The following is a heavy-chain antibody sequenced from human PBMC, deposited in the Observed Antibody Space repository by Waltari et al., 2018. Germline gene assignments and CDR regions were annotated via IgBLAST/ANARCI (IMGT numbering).Heavy chain of an antibody. V-gene: IGHV4-59*01. CDR1: GGSISTYY. CDR3: ARVLRYFDWLLSGGGYGMDV. J-gene: IGHJ6*02. D-gene: IGHD3-9*01. CDR2: IYYSGSN. Sequence: QVQLQESGPGLVKPSETLSLTCTVSGGSISTYYWSWIRQPPGKGLEWIGYIYYSGSNNYNPSLKSRVTMAVDTSKNQFSLKLSAVTAADTAVYYCARVLRYFDWLLSGGGYGMDVWGQGTTVTVSS.